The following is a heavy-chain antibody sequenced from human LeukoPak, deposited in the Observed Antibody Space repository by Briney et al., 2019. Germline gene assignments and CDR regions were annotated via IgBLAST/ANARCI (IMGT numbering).Heavy chain of an antibody. D-gene: IGHD2-21*02. Sequence: SETLSLTCTVSGGSISSYYWSWIRQPPGKGLEWIGYIYYSGSTNYNPSLKSQVTISVDTSKNQFSLKLSSVTAADTAVYYCARDLGFCGGDCYSHNWFDPWGQGTLVTVSS. CDR2: IYYSGST. V-gene: IGHV4-59*01. CDR1: GGSISSYY. J-gene: IGHJ5*02. CDR3: ARDLGFCGGDCYSHNWFDP.